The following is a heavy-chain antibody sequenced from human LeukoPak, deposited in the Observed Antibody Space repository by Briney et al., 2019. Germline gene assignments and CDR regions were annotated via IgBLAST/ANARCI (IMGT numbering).Heavy chain of an antibody. D-gene: IGHD1/OR15-1a*01. J-gene: IGHJ4*02. CDR3: AGAKCERTTVDY. V-gene: IGHV4-61*02. CDR2: IYTSGST. CDR1: GGSISSGSYY. Sequence: SETLSLTCTVSGGSISSGSYYWSWIRQPAGKGLEWIGRIYTSGSTNYNPSLKSRVTISVDTSKNQFSLKLSSVTAADTAVYYCAGAKCERTTVDYWGQGTLVTVSS.